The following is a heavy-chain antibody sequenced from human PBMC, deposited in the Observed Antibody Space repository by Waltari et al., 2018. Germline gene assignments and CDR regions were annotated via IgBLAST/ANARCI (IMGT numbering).Heavy chain of an antibody. V-gene: IGHV4-39*07. CDR2: IYYSGST. J-gene: IGHJ5*02. D-gene: IGHD6-19*01. CDR1: GGSISSSSYY. CDR3: ASRARSGFNNWFDP. Sequence: QLQLQESGPGLVKPSETLSLTCTVSGGSISSSSYYWGWLRQPPGKGLEWIGSIYYSGSTYYNPSLKSRVTISVDTSKNQFSLKLSSVTAADTAVYYCASRARSGFNNWFDPWGQGTLVTVSS.